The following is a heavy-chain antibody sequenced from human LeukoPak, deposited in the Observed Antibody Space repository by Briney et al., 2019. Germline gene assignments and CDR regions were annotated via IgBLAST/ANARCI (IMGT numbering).Heavy chain of an antibody. CDR2: INPNSGGT. D-gene: IGHD3-3*01. CDR1: GYTFTGYY. J-gene: IGHJ4*02. CDR3: ARVGITIFGVGDGDY. V-gene: IGHV1-2*06. Sequence: GASVEVSCKASGYTFTGYYMHWVRQAPGQGLEWMGRINPNSGGTNYAQKFQGRVTMTRDTSISTAYMELSRLRSDDTAVYYCARVGITIFGVGDGDYWGQGTLVTVSS.